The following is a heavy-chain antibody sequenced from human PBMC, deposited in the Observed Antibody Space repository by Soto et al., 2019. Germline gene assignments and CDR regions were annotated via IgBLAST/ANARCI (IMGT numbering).Heavy chain of an antibody. D-gene: IGHD4-4*01. J-gene: IGHJ5*02. V-gene: IGHV3-7*01. CDR3: ARDSRNYSNWSDP. CDR1: GFTFSSYW. Sequence: GGSLRLSCAASGFTFSSYWMSWVRQAPGKGLEWVANIKQDGSETYYVESVKGRFTISRDNAKNSLYLQMNSLRDEDTAVYYCARDSRNYSNWSDPWGPGTLVTVSS. CDR2: IKQDGSET.